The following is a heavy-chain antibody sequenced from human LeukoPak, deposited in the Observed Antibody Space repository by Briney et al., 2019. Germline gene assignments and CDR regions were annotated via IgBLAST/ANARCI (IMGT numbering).Heavy chain of an antibody. V-gene: IGHV4-39*07. J-gene: IGHJ4*02. CDR1: GDSISSSRYY. CDR3: ARDSGV. CDR2: ASYSGSP. Sequence: KSSETLSLTCTVSGDSISSSRYYWGWIRQPPGKGLEWIGSASYSGSPYYNPSLKSRVTISVDTSKNQFSLKLSSVTAADTAVYYCARDSGVWGQGTLVTVSS. D-gene: IGHD2-8*01.